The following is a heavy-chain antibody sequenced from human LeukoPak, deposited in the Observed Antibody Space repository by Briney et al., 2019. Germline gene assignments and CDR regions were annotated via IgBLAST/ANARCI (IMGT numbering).Heavy chain of an antibody. D-gene: IGHD3-10*01. CDR3: AKDDSGSYYNVWFDP. V-gene: IGHV3-23*01. J-gene: IGHJ5*02. CDR1: GFTFSSYA. Sequence: QAGGSLGLSCAASGFTFSSYAMSWVRQAPGKGLEWVSAISGSGGSTYYADSVKGRFTISRDNSKNTLYLQMNSLRAEDTAVYYCAKDDSGSYYNVWFDPWGQGTLVTVSS. CDR2: ISGSGGST.